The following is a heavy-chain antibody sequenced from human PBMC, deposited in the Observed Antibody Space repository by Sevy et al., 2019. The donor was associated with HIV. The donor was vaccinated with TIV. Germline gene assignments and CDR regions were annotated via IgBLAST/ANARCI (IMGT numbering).Heavy chain of an antibody. CDR3: AATYYYDSSGYAYYFDY. CDR1: GYTFTSYG. CDR2: ISAYNGNT. D-gene: IGHD3-22*01. Sequence: ASVKVYCKASGYTFTSYGISWVRQAPGQGLEWMGWISAYNGNTNYAQKLQGRVTMTTDTSTSTAYMELRSLRSDDTAVYYCAATYYYDSSGYAYYFDYRGQGTLVTVSS. J-gene: IGHJ4*02. V-gene: IGHV1-18*01.